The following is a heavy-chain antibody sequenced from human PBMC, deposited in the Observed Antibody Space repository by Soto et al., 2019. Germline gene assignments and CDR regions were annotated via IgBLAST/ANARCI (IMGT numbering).Heavy chain of an antibody. J-gene: IGHJ6*02. CDR2: ITFSGNTV. CDR1: VFTFSDSY. Sequence: GGSLRLSCSASVFTFSDSYMSWSRQAPGKGLEWISYITFSGNTVYYADSLKGRFTISRDNAKNSLYLQMNRLRAEDTAVYYCARVSWREKYGMDVWGQGTTVTVSS. CDR3: ARVSWREKYGMDV. V-gene: IGHV3-11*01.